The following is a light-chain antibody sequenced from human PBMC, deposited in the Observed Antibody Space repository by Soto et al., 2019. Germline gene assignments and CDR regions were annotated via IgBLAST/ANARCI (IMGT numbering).Light chain of an antibody. V-gene: IGLV2-23*02. Sequence: QSVLTQPASVSGSPGQSISISCTGTSSDVGNYNLVSWYQQHPGKAPKLMIYEVSKRPSGVSSRFSGSKSGNTASLTISGLQAEDEAYYYCCSYAGGTTFVFGGGTKVTVL. J-gene: IGLJ3*02. CDR1: SSDVGNYNL. CDR3: CSYAGGTTFV. CDR2: EVS.